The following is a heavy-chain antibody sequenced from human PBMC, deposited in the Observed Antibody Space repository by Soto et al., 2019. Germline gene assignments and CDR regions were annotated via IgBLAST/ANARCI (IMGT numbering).Heavy chain of an antibody. CDR1: GGSISSSSYY. V-gene: IGHV4-39*01. CDR2: IYYSGST. D-gene: IGHD2-15*01. J-gene: IGHJ4*02. CDR3: ARHEVVDDDYSNYRDIVVVVAALDY. Sequence: SETLSLTCTVSGGSISSSSYYWGWIRQPPGKGLEWIGSIYYSGSTYYNPSLKSRGTISVDTSKNQFSLKLSSVTAADTAVYYCARHEVVDDDYSNYRDIVVVVAALDYWGQGTLVTVSS.